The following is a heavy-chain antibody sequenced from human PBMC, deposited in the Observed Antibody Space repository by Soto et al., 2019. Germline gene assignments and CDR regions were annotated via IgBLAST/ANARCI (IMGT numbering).Heavy chain of an antibody. J-gene: IGHJ6*02. D-gene: IGHD4-17*01. V-gene: IGHV4-59*01. Sequence: QVQLQESGPGLVKPSETLSLTCTVSGGSIVSYYWSWIRQPPGKGLEWIGHIYYRGTTTYNPSLQSRVTISVDTSKNQSSLRLSSLTAADTAVYYCARQNGDFDYYFYGVDVWGQGTTVTVS. CDR3: ARQNGDFDYYFYGVDV. CDR2: IYYRGTT. CDR1: GGSIVSYY.